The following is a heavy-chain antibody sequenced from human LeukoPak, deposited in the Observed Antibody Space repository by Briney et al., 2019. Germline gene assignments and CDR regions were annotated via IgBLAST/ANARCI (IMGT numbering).Heavy chain of an antibody. CDR2: IYSFGGA. Sequence: PSETLSLTCSVSGASISTTGYRWGWIRQSPGKGLESIGFIYSFGGARYNPSLESRVTISADASKNHFSLRLTSVSAADTAVYYCARGVAEGGSPGDAAIDSWGQGTLVTVSS. J-gene: IGHJ4*02. V-gene: IGHV4-39*02. CDR3: ARGVAEGGSPGDAAIDS. CDR1: GASISTTGYR. D-gene: IGHD2-15*01.